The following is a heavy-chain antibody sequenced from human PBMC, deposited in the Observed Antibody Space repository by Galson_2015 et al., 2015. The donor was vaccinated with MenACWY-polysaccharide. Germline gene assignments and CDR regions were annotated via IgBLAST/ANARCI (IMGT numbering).Heavy chain of an antibody. CDR3: ARDRRAAAGYYYYGMDV. J-gene: IGHJ6*02. CDR1: GFAFSSFA. D-gene: IGHD6-13*01. CDR2: KSYDGSNK. V-gene: IGHV3-30-3*01. Sequence: SLRLSCAASGFAFSSFALHWARQAPGKGLEWVAVKSYDGSNKYYADSVKGRFTISRDNSKNTLYLQMNSLRAEDTAVYYCARDRRAAAGYYYYGMDVWSQGTTVTVSS.